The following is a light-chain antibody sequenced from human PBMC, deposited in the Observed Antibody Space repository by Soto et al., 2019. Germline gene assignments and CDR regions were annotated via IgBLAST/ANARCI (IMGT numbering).Light chain of an antibody. Sequence: QSVLTQAPSASETPGQRVTISCSGRSSNIGRNSISWYQQFPGTAPKLLIYNTNRRSAGVPARFSGSKSGTSASLAIRGLQSDDEADYYCAAWDDSLNGYVFGTGTKVTVL. CDR2: NTN. V-gene: IGLV1-44*01. CDR3: AAWDDSLNGYV. CDR1: SSNIGRNS. J-gene: IGLJ1*01.